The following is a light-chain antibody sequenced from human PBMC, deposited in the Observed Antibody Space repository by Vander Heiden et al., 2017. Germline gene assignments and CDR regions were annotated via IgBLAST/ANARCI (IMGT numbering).Light chain of an antibody. J-gene: IGKJ2*01. CDR3: QQYSNWPPYT. CDR2: GAS. Sequence: IVMTQSPATLSVSPGESATLPCRASQNINTNLAWYQQKPGQTPSLLIYGASTRATGLPARFSGSGSGTDFTLVISDLRSEDFAIYYCQQYSNWPPYTFGQGTKLEI. CDR1: QNINTN. V-gene: IGKV3-15*01.